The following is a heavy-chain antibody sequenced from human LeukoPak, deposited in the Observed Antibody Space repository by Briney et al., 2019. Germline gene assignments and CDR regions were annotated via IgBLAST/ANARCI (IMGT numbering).Heavy chain of an antibody. CDR2: IYYTGIT. J-gene: IGHJ4*02. Sequence: SETLSLTCTVSGGSINSYYWSWIRQPPGKGLEWIGSIYYTGITDYNPSLKSRVTISVDTPKKQFSLKVSSVTAADTAVYYCARHRYGGGPILDNWGQGTLVTVSS. CDR3: ARHRYGGGPILDN. CDR1: GGSINSYY. D-gene: IGHD4-23*01. V-gene: IGHV4-59*08.